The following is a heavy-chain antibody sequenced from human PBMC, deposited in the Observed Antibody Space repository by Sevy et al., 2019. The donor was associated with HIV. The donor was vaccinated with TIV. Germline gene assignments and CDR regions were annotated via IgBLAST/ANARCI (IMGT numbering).Heavy chain of an antibody. J-gene: IGHJ3*02. CDR3: AKPGKFSGSYLDAFDI. CDR1: GFTFSKYG. D-gene: IGHD1-26*01. CDR2: KSYDGGNK. V-gene: IGHV3-30*18. Sequence: GGSLRLSCAASGFTFSKYGMHWVRQAPGKGLEWVAVKSYDGGNKYYADSVKGRFTISKDNFKNTLYLQMNSLRAEDTAIYYCAKPGKFSGSYLDAFDIWGQGTMVTVSS.